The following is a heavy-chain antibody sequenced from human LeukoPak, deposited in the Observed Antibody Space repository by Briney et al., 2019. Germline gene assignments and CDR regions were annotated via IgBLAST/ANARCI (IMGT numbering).Heavy chain of an antibody. J-gene: IGHJ4*02. CDR2: ISGSGGST. CDR1: GFTFSSYA. CDR3: AKGRIKYSSSWIDY. Sequence: PGGSLRLSCAASGFTFSSYAMSWVRQAPGKGLEWVSAISGSGGSTYYADSVKGRFTISRDNSKNTLYLQMNSLRAEDTAVYYCAKGRIKYSSSWIDYWGQGTLVTVSS. V-gene: IGHV3-23*01. D-gene: IGHD6-13*01.